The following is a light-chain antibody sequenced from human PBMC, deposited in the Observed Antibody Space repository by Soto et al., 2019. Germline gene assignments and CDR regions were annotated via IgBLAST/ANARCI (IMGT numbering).Light chain of an antibody. Sequence: QSVLTQPASVSGSPGQSITISCTGTSSDVGAYKYVSWYQQQPGEAPKLMIYEVSNRPSGDSNRFSGSKSGNTASLTISGLQAEDEADYYCSSFTSRTTRVFGTGTKLTVL. V-gene: IGLV2-14*01. CDR2: EVS. CDR3: SSFTSRTTRV. CDR1: SSDVGAYKY. J-gene: IGLJ1*01.